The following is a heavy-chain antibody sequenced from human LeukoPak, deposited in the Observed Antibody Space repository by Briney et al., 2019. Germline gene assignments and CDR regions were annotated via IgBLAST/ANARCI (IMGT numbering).Heavy chain of an antibody. J-gene: IGHJ4*02. CDR1: GGTFSSYA. D-gene: IGHD1-14*01. V-gene: IGHV1-69*06. CDR2: IIPIFGTA. Sequence: SVKVSCKASGGTFSSYAISWVRQAPGQGLEWMGGIIPIFGTANYAQKFQGRVTITADKSTSTAYMELSSLRSEDTAVYYCARSVTGGYYFDYWGQGTLVTASS. CDR3: ARSVTGGYYFDY.